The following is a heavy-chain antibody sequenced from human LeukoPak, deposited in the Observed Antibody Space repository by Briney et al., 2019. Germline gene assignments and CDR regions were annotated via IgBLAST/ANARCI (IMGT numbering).Heavy chain of an antibody. Sequence: VASVKVSCKASGYTFTSYGISWVRQAPGQGLEWMGWINSDSGGTNYARKFQGRVTMTRDTSISTAYMELSSLRSDDTAVFYCARGNIATRRGENWFDPWGQGALVTVSS. CDR3: ARGNIATRRGENWFDP. D-gene: IGHD6-6*01. J-gene: IGHJ5*02. V-gene: IGHV1-2*02. CDR2: INSDSGGT. CDR1: GYTFTSYG.